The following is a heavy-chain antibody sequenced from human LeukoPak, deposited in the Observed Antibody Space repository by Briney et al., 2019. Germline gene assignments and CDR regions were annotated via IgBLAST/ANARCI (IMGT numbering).Heavy chain of an antibody. Sequence: GGSLRLSCAAPGLNFDDYAIHWVRQAPGKGLEWVSLISGDGGSTFYADSVKGRFTISRDNAKNSLYLQMNSLRAEDTALYYCARDQGGTGSWYEGEGYWGQGTLVTVSS. CDR3: ARDQGGTGSWYEGEGY. J-gene: IGHJ4*02. CDR1: GLNFDDYA. D-gene: IGHD6-13*01. CDR2: ISGDGGST. V-gene: IGHV3-43*02.